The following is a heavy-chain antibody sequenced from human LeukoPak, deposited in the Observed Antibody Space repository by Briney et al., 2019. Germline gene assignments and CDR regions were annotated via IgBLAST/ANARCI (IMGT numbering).Heavy chain of an antibody. D-gene: IGHD6-13*01. V-gene: IGHV3-30*18. CDR1: GFTFSSYG. CDR2: ISYDGSNK. CDR3: AKVEGWAAAADYYYYGMDV. J-gene: IGHJ6*02. Sequence: GRSLRLSCAASGFTFSSYGMHWVRQAPGKGLEWVAVISYDGSNKYYADSVKGRFTISRDNSKNTLYLQMNSLRAEDTAVYYCAKVEGWAAAADYYYYGMDVWGQGTTVTVSS.